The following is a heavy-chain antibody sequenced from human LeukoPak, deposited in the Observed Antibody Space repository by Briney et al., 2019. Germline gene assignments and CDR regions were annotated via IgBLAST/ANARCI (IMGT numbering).Heavy chain of an antibody. V-gene: IGHV4-38-2*02. CDR3: ASLDHYGSGGTPTPS. CDR1: GYSISSGYY. J-gene: IGHJ5*02. D-gene: IGHD3-10*01. Sequence: SETLSLTCTVSGYSISSGYYWGWIRQPPGKGLEWIGSIHHSGSTNYNPSLKSRVTISLDTSKNQFSLKLSPVTAADTAVYYCASLDHYGSGGTPTPSWGQGTLVTVSS. CDR2: IHHSGST.